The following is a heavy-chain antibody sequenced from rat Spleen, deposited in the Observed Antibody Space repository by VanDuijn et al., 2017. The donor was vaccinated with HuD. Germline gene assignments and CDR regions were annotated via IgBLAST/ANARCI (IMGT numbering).Heavy chain of an antibody. J-gene: IGHJ2*01. CDR3: TRADYYSGEPDY. D-gene: IGHD1-1*01. V-gene: IGHV5-27*01. CDR2: ISPSGGGT. CDR1: GFTFNNYD. Sequence: EVQLVESGGGLVQPGRSLQLSCAASGFTFNNYDMAWVRQTPTKGLGWVASISPSGGGTYYRDSVKGRFTISRDNAKSTLYLQMNSLRSEDTATYYCTRADYYSGEPDYWGQGVMVTVSS.